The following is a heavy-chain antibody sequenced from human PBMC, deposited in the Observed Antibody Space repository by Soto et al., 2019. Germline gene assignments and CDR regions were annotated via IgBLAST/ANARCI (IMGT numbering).Heavy chain of an antibody. CDR2: ISAYNGNT. CDR1: GYTFTSYG. V-gene: IGHV1-18*01. CDR3: ARDEQWELLRLGF. D-gene: IGHD1-26*01. J-gene: IGHJ4*02. Sequence: ASVKVSCKASGYTFTSYGISWVRQAPGQGLEWMGWISAYNGNTNYAQKLQGRVTMTTDTSTSTAYKELRSLRSDDTTVYYCARDEQWELLRLGFWGQGTLVTVSS.